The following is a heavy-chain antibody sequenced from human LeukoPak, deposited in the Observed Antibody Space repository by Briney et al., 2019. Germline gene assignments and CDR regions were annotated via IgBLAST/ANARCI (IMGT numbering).Heavy chain of an antibody. CDR1: GFTFSSYG. CDR3: ARVRGYSGYDSLDY. V-gene: IGHV3-30*03. CDR2: ISYDGSNK. D-gene: IGHD5-12*01. J-gene: IGHJ4*02. Sequence: GGSLRLSCAASGFTFSSYGMHWVRQAPGKGLEWVAVISYDGSNKYYADSVKGRFTISRDNSKNTLYLQMNSLRAEDTAVYYCARVRGYSGYDSLDYWGQGTLVTVSS.